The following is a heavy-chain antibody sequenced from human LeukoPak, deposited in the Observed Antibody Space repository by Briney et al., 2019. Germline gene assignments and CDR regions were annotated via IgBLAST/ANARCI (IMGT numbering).Heavy chain of an antibody. CDR2: INDSGTT. D-gene: IGHD3-16*01. CDR3: ASPPLGSADF. Sequence: KSSETLSLTCTVSGGSISSSSYFWGWIRQPPGKGLEWIGEINDSGTTHYNPSLKSRVTISVDTSKSHFSLKMRSVTAADTAVYYCASPPLGSADFWGQGTLVTVSS. CDR1: GGSISSSSYF. J-gene: IGHJ4*02. V-gene: IGHV4-39*02.